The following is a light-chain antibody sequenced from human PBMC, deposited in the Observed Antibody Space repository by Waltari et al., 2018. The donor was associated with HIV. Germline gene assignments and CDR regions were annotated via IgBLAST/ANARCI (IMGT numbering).Light chain of an antibody. CDR3: QQRTNWPPYS. CDR1: HSVGNY. CDR2: DAS. V-gene: IGKV3-11*01. J-gene: IGKJ2*03. Sequence: EIVLTQSPATLSLSPGETATLSCRASHSVGNYLAWYQQKPAQAPRLLIYDASNRATGIPVRFSGSGSGTDFTLTISSLEPEDFAVYYCQQRTNWPPYSFGQGTKLDIK.